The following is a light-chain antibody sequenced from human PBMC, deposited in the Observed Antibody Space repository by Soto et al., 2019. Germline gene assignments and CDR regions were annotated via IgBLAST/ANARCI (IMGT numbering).Light chain of an antibody. CDR2: GAS. V-gene: IGKV3-20*01. J-gene: IGKJ5*01. CDR3: XXXXXXXSIT. CDR1: QSVSXSY. Sequence: EIVLTQSPGTLSLSPGXRXTLXXXASQSVSXSYXAWYQQKPGQAPRLLIYGASSRATGTPDRFSGSGSGTDFTLTISXLXPXXXXXXXXXXXXXXXSITFGQGTRLENK.